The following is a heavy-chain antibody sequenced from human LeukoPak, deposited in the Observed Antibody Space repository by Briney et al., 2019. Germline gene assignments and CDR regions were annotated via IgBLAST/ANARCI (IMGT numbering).Heavy chain of an antibody. Sequence: SETLSLTCTVSGGSISSYYWSWIRQPPGKGLEWIGYIYNSGYTNYNPSLKSRVTMSVDTSKNQFSLKLSSVTAADTAVYHCARDGTDYNILTGYRRCAFDIWGQGTMVTVSS. V-gene: IGHV4-59*01. D-gene: IGHD3-9*01. CDR2: IYNSGYT. J-gene: IGHJ3*02. CDR3: ARDGTDYNILTGYRRCAFDI. CDR1: GGSISSYY.